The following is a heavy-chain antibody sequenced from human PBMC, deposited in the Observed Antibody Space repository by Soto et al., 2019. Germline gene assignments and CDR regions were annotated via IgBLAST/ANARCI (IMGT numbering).Heavy chain of an antibody. D-gene: IGHD3-22*01. CDR1: GGTFSSYA. CDR2: IIPIFGTA. Sequence: SVKVSCKASGGTFSSYAISWVRQAPGQGLEWMGGIIPIFGTANYAQKFQGRVTITADESTSTAYMELSSLRSEDTAVYYCASSGHYYDRPGPAHYWCPGLLVTLSS. CDR3: ASSGHYYDRPGPAHY. J-gene: IGHJ4*02. V-gene: IGHV1-69*13.